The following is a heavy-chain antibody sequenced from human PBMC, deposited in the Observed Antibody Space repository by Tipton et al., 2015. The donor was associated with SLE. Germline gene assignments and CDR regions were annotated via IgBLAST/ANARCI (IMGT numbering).Heavy chain of an antibody. V-gene: IGHV4-61*02. Sequence: TLSLTCTVSSGSISTGNYYWSWIRQPAGKGLEWIGRIHTSGSTSYNTSLKSRVIISADTSKNQFSLKLSSVTAADTAVYYCARLREYSTSSENRGAFDIWGQGTMVTVSS. J-gene: IGHJ3*02. CDR2: IHTSGST. CDR1: SGSISTGNYY. CDR3: ARLREYSTSSENRGAFDI. D-gene: IGHD6-6*01.